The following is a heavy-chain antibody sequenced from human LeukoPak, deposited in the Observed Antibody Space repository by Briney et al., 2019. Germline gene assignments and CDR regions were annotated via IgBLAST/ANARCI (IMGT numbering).Heavy chain of an antibody. D-gene: IGHD4-17*01. Sequence: PSETLSLTCTVSGGSLNGYYWGWLRQPPGKGLEGIGYIHSSEGTTHNASLKSRLTISLDTSKNQFSVTLSSVTAADTAVYYCARHVYGEGMVVWGKGTTVTVSS. CDR3: ARHVYGEGMVV. CDR2: IHSSEGT. J-gene: IGHJ6*04. CDR1: GGSLNGYY. V-gene: IGHV4-59*08.